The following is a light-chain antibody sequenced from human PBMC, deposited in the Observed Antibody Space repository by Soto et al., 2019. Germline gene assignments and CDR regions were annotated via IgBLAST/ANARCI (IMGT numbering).Light chain of an antibody. J-gene: IGKJ1*01. V-gene: IGKV3-20*01. Sequence: EIVLTQSPGTLSLSPGERATLSCRASPSVTRTSLAWYQQKPGQAPRLLIYDASTRASDIPDTFSGSGSGTDFTLTINRLEPEDFAVYYCQQYGSSPVTFGQGTKVEIK. CDR2: DAS. CDR1: PSVTRTS. CDR3: QQYGSSPVT.